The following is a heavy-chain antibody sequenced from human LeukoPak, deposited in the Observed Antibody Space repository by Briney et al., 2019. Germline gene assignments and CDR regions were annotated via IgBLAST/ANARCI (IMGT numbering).Heavy chain of an antibody. CDR2: IYYSGST. V-gene: IGHV4-59*01. J-gene: IGHJ6*03. CDR1: GGSISSYY. Sequence: SETLSLTCTVSGGSISSYYWSWIRQPPGKGLEWIGYIYYSGSTNYNPSLKRRVTISVDTSKNQFSLKLSSVTAADTAVYYCARVPTDYYMDVWGKGTTVTVSS. D-gene: IGHD1-26*01. CDR3: ARVPTDYYMDV.